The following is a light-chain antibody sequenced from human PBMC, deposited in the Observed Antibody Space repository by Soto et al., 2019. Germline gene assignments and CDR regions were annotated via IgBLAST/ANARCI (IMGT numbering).Light chain of an antibody. CDR2: NND. CDR1: SSNIGRNS. J-gene: IGLJ3*02. Sequence: QSVLTQPASASGTPGQRVTISCSGSSSNIGRNSVYWYQQLPGTAPRLLIYNNDQRPSGVPDRFSGSKSGTSASLAITGLRSEDEADYYCAAWDHSVSGRVFGGGTQLTVL. V-gene: IGLV1-47*01. CDR3: AAWDHSVSGRV.